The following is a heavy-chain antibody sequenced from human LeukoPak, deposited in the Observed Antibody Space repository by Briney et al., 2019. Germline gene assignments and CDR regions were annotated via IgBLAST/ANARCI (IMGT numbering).Heavy chain of an antibody. J-gene: IGHJ4*02. Sequence: GGSLRLSCVASGFTFSLYSINWVRQAPGKGLEWVSYISSSGSTIYYADPVKGRFTISRDNAKNSLYLQMNSLRAEDTAVYYCARDLLIDYWGQGTLVTVSS. CDR2: ISSSGSTI. V-gene: IGHV3-48*04. CDR3: ARDLLIDY. CDR1: GFTFSLYS. D-gene: IGHD3-10*01.